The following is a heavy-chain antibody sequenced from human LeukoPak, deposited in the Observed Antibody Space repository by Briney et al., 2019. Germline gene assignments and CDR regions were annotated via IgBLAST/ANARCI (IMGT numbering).Heavy chain of an antibody. V-gene: IGHV3-43*02. CDR3: ASVGATPYSYFDC. J-gene: IGHJ4*02. CDR1: GFTFEDYA. Sequence: GGSLRLSCAASGFTFEDYAMHWVRQAPGKGLEWVSLISGVGGSTYYADSVKGRFTISRDNSKNSLYLQMNSLRTEGTALYYCASVGATPYSYFDCWGQGTLVTVSS. CDR2: ISGVGGST. D-gene: IGHD1-26*01.